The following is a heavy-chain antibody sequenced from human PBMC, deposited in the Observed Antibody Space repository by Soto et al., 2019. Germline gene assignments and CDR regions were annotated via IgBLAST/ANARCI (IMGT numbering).Heavy chain of an antibody. CDR3: AREIGFGEPIVYYYYYGMDV. J-gene: IGHJ6*02. V-gene: IGHV1-46*01. Sequence: ASVKVSCKASGYTFTSYYMHWVRQAPGQGLEWMGIINPSGGSTSYAQKFQGRVTMTRDTSTSTVYMELSSLRSEDTAVYYCAREIGFGEPIVYYYYYGMDVWGQGTTVTVSS. CDR1: GYTFTSYY. CDR2: INPSGGST. D-gene: IGHD3-10*01.